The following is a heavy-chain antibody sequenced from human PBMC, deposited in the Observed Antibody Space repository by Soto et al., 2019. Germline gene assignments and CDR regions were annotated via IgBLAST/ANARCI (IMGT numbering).Heavy chain of an antibody. J-gene: IGHJ6*02. Sequence: SQTLSLTCAISGDSVSSNSAAWNWIRQSPSRGLEWLGRTYYRSKWYNDYAVSVKSRITINPDTSKNQFSLQLNSVTPEDTAVYYCARDHELGYCSSTSCGKDVWGQGTTVTV. V-gene: IGHV6-1*01. CDR2: TYYRSKWYN. CDR1: GDSVSSNSAA. D-gene: IGHD2-2*01. CDR3: ARDHELGYCSSTSCGKDV.